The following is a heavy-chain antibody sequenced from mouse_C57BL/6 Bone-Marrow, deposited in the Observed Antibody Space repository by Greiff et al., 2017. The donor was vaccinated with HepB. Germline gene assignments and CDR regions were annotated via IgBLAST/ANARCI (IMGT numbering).Heavy chain of an antibody. CDR1: GYTFTSYT. J-gene: IGHJ3*01. V-gene: IGHV1-4*01. Sequence: QVHVKQSGAELARPGASVKMSCKASGYTFTSYTMHWVKQRPGQGLEWIGYINPSSGYTKYNQKFKDKATLTADKSSSTAYMQLSSLTSEDSAVYYCARSPTGAYWGQGTLVTVSA. CDR3: ARSPTGAY. CDR2: INPSSGYT.